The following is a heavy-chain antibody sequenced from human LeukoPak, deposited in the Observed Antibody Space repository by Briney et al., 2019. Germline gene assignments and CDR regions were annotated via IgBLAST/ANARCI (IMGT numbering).Heavy chain of an antibody. CDR2: LIPIFGTA. Sequence: GASVKASCKASGGTFTSNAISWVGQAPGQGLGWMGGLIPIFGTANYAQKFQGRVTITADESTSTAYMELSSLRSEDTAVYYCARVWDCSSTSCYYYGMDVWGQGTTVTVSS. D-gene: IGHD2-2*01. CDR3: ARVWDCSSTSCYYYGMDV. CDR1: GGTFTSNA. V-gene: IGHV1-69*13. J-gene: IGHJ6*02.